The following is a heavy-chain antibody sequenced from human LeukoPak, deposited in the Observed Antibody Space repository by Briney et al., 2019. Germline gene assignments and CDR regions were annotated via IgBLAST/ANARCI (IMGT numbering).Heavy chain of an antibody. D-gene: IGHD6-19*01. V-gene: IGHV3-23*01. CDR1: GFTFSSYS. CDR3: VKDSVVVAGLVNYFDY. CDR2: ISGSGGDT. Sequence: GGSLRLSCAASGFTFSSYSMNWVRQAPGKGLEWVSAISGSGGDTFYTDSVKGRFTVSRDNSKNTLYLQMKGLRAEDTAVYYCVKDSVVVAGLVNYFDYWGQGTLVTVSS. J-gene: IGHJ4*02.